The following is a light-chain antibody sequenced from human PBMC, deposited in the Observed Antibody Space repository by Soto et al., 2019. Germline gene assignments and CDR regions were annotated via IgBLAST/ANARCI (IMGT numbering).Light chain of an antibody. CDR2: EVS. CDR3: SSYAGSNNLV. CDR1: SSDVGGYNY. V-gene: IGLV2-8*01. J-gene: IGLJ2*01. Sequence: QSALTQPPSASGSPGQSVTISCTGTSSDVGGYNYVSWYQQHPGKAPKLMIYEVSKRPSGVPDRFSGSKSGNTASRTVSGLQAEDEADYYCSSYAGSNNLVFGGGTKLNVL.